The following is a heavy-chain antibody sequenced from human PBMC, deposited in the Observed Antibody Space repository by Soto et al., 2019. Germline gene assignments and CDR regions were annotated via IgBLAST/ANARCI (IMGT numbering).Heavy chain of an antibody. CDR3: VKQAHGLDGVAFDY. D-gene: IGHD2-15*01. J-gene: IGHJ4*02. CDR1: GFIFSEST. V-gene: IGHV3-64D*06. Sequence: EVQLVESGGGLVQPGGSRRLSCSASGFIFSESTIYWVRQVPGKGLEAISAVSTSGRSTYYADSVKDRFTISRDNSKNTLFLQMGSLRPEDTAIYYCVKQAHGLDGVAFDYWGQGTQVTVAS. CDR2: VSTSGRST.